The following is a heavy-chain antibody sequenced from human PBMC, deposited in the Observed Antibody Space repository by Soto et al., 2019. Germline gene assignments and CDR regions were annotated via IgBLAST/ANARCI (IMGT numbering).Heavy chain of an antibody. CDR1: GVSISSGDYY. J-gene: IGHJ3*02. CDR3: IGYCSGGSCPDAFDI. D-gene: IGHD2-15*01. V-gene: IGHV4-30-4*01. CDR2: IYYSENT. Sequence: PSETLSLTCTVSGVSISSGDYYWSWIRQTPGKGLEWIGYIYYSENTYYNPSLKSRVAISGDTSKNQFSLRLSSVTAADTAVYYCIGYCSGGSCPDAFDIWGQGTMVTVSS.